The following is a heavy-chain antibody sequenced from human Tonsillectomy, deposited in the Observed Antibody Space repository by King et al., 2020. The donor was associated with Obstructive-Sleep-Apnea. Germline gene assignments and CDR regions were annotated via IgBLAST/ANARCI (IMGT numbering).Heavy chain of an antibody. D-gene: IGHD2-15*01. CDR1: GGSFSAYY. V-gene: IGHV4-34*01. CDR2: SNDSGST. CDR3: ARLDCSGGSCYWGNFDY. Sequence: VQLQQWGAGLLKPSETLSLTCDVYGGSFSAYYWGWIRQPPGKGLEWVGESNDSGSTNYNSSLKSRVTISVDTSKNQFSLKLTSVTAADTAVYYCARLDCSGGSCYWGNFDYWGQGTLVTVSS. J-gene: IGHJ4*02.